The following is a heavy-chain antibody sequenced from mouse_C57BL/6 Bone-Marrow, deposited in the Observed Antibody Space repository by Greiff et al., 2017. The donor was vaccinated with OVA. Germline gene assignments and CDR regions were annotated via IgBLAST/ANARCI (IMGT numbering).Heavy chain of an antibody. V-gene: IGHV1-42*01. J-gene: IGHJ1*03. CDR3: ARGIYYYGSSTWYFDV. CDR1: GYSFTGYY. Sequence: VQLKESGPELVKPGASVKISCKASGYSFTGYYMNWVKQSPEKSLEWIGEINPSTGGTTYNQKFKAKATLTVDKSSSTAYMQLKSLTSEDSAVYYCARGIYYYGSSTWYFDVWGTGTTVTVSS. CDR2: INPSTGGT. D-gene: IGHD1-1*01.